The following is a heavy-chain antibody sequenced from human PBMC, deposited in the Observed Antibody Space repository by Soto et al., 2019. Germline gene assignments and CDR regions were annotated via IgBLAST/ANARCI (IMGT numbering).Heavy chain of an antibody. J-gene: IGHJ4*02. Sequence: SETLSLTCAVSGGSISSGGSSWSWIRRPPGKGLEWIGYIYHSGSTYYNPSLKSRVTISVDRSKNQFSLKLSSVTAADTAVYYCARAGDSSGPVALGYWGQGTLVTVS. CDR3: ARAGDSSGPVALGY. CDR2: IYHSGST. V-gene: IGHV4-30-2*01. CDR1: GGSISSGGSS. D-gene: IGHD6-19*01.